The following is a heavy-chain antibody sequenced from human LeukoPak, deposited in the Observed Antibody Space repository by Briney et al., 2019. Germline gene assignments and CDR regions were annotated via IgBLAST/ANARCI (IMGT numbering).Heavy chain of an antibody. CDR2: IYSGGST. D-gene: IGHD6-19*01. Sequence: GGSLRLSCAASGFTVSTNYMNWVRQAPGKGLEWVLIIYSGGSTNYADSVKGRFTISRDNSKNTLYLQMNSLRAEDTAVYYCTRTSSGWYSYWGQGTLVTVSS. CDR3: TRTSSGWYSY. V-gene: IGHV3-66*01. J-gene: IGHJ4*02. CDR1: GFTVSTNY.